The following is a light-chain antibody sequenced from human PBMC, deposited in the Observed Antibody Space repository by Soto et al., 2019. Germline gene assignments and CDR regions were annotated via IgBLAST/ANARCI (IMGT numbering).Light chain of an antibody. CDR3: HQYNNLWT. CDR1: QSVSSR. V-gene: IGKV3-15*01. CDR2: GAS. J-gene: IGKJ1*01. Sequence: EIVMTQSPATLSVSPGERVTLSCRASQSVSSRLAWYQQKPGQSPRLLIYGASTRATGIPARFSGSGSGTEFTLTISSLQSEDFGVYYCHQYNNLWTFGQGPKVDI.